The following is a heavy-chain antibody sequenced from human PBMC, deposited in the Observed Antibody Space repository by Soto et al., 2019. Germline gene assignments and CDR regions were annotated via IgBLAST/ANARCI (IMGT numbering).Heavy chain of an antibody. CDR1: GFSLSTSGVG. CDR2: IYWDDDK. D-gene: IGHD3-16*01. V-gene: IGHV2-5*02. Sequence: QITLKESGPTLVKPTQTLTLTCTFSGFSLSTSGVGVGWIRQPPGKALEWLALIYWDDDKRYSPSLKSRLTIXKXTXXNQVVLIMTNMAPVDTATYYCAHRHFGGGGAGFDPWGQGTQVTVSS. J-gene: IGHJ5*02. CDR3: AHRHFGGGGAGFDP.